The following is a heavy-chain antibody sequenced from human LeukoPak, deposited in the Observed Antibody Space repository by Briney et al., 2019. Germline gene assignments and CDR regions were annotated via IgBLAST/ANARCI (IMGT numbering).Heavy chain of an antibody. D-gene: IGHD1-26*01. CDR2: IYHSGST. CDR3: AKGRGSYGAFDI. Sequence: PSETLSLTCAVSGSSISSSNWWSWVRQPPGKGLEWIGEIYHSGSTNYNPSLKSRVTISVDKSKNQFSLKLSSVTAADTAVYYCAKGRGSYGAFDIWGQGTMVTVSS. CDR1: GSSISSSNW. V-gene: IGHV4-4*02. J-gene: IGHJ3*02.